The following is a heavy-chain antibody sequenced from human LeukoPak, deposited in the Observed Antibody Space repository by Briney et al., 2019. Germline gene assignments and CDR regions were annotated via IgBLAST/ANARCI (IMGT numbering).Heavy chain of an antibody. CDR1: GGSISSGGYY. CDR3: AKDFNRYDSSGYYLDY. J-gene: IGHJ4*02. Sequence: ETLSLTCTVSGGSISSGGYYWSWVRQAPGKGLEWVSAISGSGGSTYYADTVKGRFTISRDNSKNTLYLQMNSLRAEDTAVYYCAKDFNRYDSSGYYLDYWGQGTLVTVSS. CDR2: ISGSGGST. V-gene: IGHV3-23*01. D-gene: IGHD3-22*01.